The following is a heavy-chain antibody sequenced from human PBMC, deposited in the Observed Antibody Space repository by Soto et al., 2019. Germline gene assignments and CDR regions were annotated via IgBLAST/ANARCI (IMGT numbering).Heavy chain of an antibody. V-gene: IGHV3-9*01. Sequence: LRLSCEVSGFRFDDYGMHWVRQAPGKGLEGIAGISRDSRSISYGASMKGRFTISRDNAKNSLYLQLNSLRADDTAFYYCVKDALTTVAYYFDYWGQGALVTVSS. J-gene: IGHJ4*02. D-gene: IGHD4-17*01. CDR2: ISRDSRSI. CDR1: GFRFDDYG. CDR3: VKDALTTVAYYFDY.